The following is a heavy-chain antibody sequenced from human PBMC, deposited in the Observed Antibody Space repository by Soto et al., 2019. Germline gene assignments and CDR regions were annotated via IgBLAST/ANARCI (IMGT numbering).Heavy chain of an antibody. Sequence: QVQLQQSGPGLMKPSQTLSLTCAISGDSVSSNSGAWNWIRQSPSRGLEWLGRTYYRSKWYIQYAVSVKSRVTINADTAKNQLSLQLNSVTPEDTAVYYCARDRGAAVATTPWVDVWGQGTTVTVSS. D-gene: IGHD6-19*01. CDR1: GDSVSSNSGA. CDR3: ARDRGAAVATTPWVDV. V-gene: IGHV6-1*01. CDR2: TYYRSKWYI. J-gene: IGHJ6*02.